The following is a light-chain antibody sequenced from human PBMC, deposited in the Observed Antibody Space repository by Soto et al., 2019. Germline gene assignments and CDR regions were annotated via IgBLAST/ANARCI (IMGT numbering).Light chain of an antibody. CDR2: STN. Sequence: QAVVTQEPSFSVSPGRTVTLTCGLSSGSVSTSYYPSWYQQTPGQAPRTLIYSTNTRSSGVPDRFSGSILGNKAALTITGAQADDASDYYCVLYKGSGISVFGGGTKLTVL. V-gene: IGLV8-61*01. CDR3: VLYKGSGISV. J-gene: IGLJ2*01. CDR1: SGSVSTSYY.